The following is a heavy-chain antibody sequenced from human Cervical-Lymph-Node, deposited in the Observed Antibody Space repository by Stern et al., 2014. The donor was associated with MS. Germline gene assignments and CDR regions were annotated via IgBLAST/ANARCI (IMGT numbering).Heavy chain of an antibody. CDR1: GYSFTSYW. CDR3: ARGSKFARGVDT. CDR2: IYPGDSGA. J-gene: IGHJ5*02. V-gene: IGHV5-51*03. Sequence: EVQLEESGAETKKPGESLKISCKGSGYSFTSYWIGWVRQMPGKGLEWMGSIYPGDSGARYSPSFQGQVTVSADKSISTAYLQWSSLKAPDTATYYCARGSKFARGVDTWGQGTLVTVSS. D-gene: IGHD3-10*01.